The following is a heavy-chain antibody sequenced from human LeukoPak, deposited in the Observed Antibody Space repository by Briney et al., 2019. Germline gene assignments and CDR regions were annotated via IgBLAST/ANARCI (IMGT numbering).Heavy chain of an antibody. Sequence: GGSLRLSCAASGFTFSSYAMSWVRQAPGKGLEWVSAISGSGGSTYYADSVKGRFTISRDNSKNTLYLQMNSLRAEDTAVYYCARVYGGNDAFDIWGQGTMVTVSS. CDR3: ARVYGGNDAFDI. CDR1: GFTFSSYA. V-gene: IGHV3-23*01. CDR2: ISGSGGST. J-gene: IGHJ3*02. D-gene: IGHD4-23*01.